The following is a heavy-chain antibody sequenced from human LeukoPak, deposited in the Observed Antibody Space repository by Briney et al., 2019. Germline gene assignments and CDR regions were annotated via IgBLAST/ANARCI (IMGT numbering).Heavy chain of an antibody. V-gene: IGHV1-2*02. J-gene: IGHJ4*02. Sequence: GASVKVSCKASGGTFSSYAISWVRQAPGQGLEWMGWINPNSGGTNYAQKFQGRVTMTRDTSISTAYMELSRLRSDDTAVYYCARDYITMVRGIGGLFDYWGQGTLVTVSS. CDR1: GGTFSSYA. CDR3: ARDYITMVRGIGGLFDY. CDR2: INPNSGGT. D-gene: IGHD3-10*01.